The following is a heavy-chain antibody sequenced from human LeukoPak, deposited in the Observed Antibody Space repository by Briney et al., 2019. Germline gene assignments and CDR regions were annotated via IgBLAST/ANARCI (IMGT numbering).Heavy chain of an antibody. CDR3: ARDWVAGVPFDAFDI. V-gene: IGHV3-7*03. CDR1: GFTLSSYW. J-gene: IGHJ3*02. D-gene: IGHD3-10*01. Sequence: GGSLRLSCAASGFTLSSYWMSWVRQAPGKGLEWVANIKEDGSEKYYVDSVKGRFTISRDNAQHSVYLHMNSLTAEDTALYYCARDWVAGVPFDAFDIWGQGTMVSVSS. CDR2: IKEDGSEK.